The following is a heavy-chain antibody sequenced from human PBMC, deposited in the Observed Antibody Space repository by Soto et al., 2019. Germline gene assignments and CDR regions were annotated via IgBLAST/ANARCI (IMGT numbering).Heavy chain of an antibody. CDR2: IYYSGST. CDR1: GGSTSSYY. J-gene: IGHJ6*02. CDR3: ARLDTSSRTSCSFYAMDV. Sequence: PSETLSLTCTVSGGSTSSYYWSWIRQPPGKGLEWIGYIYYSGSTNYNPSLKSRVTISVDTSKNQFSLKLSSVTAADTAVYYCARLDTSSRTSCSFYAMDVWGQGIQVTVSS. D-gene: IGHD2-2*01. V-gene: IGHV4-59*08.